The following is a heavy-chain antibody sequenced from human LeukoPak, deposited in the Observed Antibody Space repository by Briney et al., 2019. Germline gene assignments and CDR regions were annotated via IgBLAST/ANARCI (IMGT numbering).Heavy chain of an antibody. CDR3: GRDLNWGAFDI. CDR2: IGPSGDNT. D-gene: IGHD7-27*01. V-gene: IGHV3-23*01. J-gene: IGHJ3*02. Sequence: GESLRLSCAASGFTFSSYGMDWVRQAPGKGLEWVSGIGPSGDNTYYADSVKGRFTISRDNSRNTVLLQMNSLTAEDTAVYYCGRDLNWGAFDIRGLGAMVTVSS. CDR1: GFTFSSYG.